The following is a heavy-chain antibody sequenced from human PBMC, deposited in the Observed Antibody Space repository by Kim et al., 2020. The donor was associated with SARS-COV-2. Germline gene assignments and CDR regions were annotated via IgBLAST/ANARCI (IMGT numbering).Heavy chain of an antibody. V-gene: IGHV1-46*01. CDR3: ARDLVLWFGENYYYYGMDV. CDR2: INPTSGST. D-gene: IGHD3-10*01. CDR1: GYTFTSYY. Sequence: ASVKVSCKASGYTFTSYYMHWVRQAPGQGLEWMGTINPTSGSTSYAQKFQGRVTMTRDTSTSTVYMELSSLRSEDTAVYYCARDLVLWFGENYYYYGMDVWGQGTTVPVSS. J-gene: IGHJ6*02.